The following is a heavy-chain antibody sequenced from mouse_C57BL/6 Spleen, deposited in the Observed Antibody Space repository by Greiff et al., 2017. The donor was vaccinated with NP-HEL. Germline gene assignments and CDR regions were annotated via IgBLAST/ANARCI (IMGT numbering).Heavy chain of an antibody. CDR3: ARPPFITTVVATPWFAY. V-gene: IGHV5-6*02. CDR2: ISSGGSYT. J-gene: IGHJ3*01. D-gene: IGHD1-1*01. CDR1: GFTFSSYG. Sequence: DVKLVESGGDLVKPGGSLKLSCAASGFTFSSYGMSWVRQTPDKRLEWVATISSGGSYTYYPDSVKGRFTISRDNAKNTLYLQMSSLKSEDTAMYYCARPPFITTVVATPWFAYWGQGTLVTVSA.